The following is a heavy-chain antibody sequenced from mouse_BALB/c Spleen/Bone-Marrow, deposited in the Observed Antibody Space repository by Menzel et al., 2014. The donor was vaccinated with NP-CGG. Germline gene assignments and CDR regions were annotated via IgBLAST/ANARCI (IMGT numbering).Heavy chain of an antibody. CDR3: TRSRDYGNWFAY. D-gene: IGHD2-1*01. CDR1: GYTFTSYW. Sequence: QVQLKESGAELVKPGASVKMSCKASGYTFTSYWMHWVKQRPGQGLEWIGVIDPSDSYTSYNQKFKGKDTLTVDTSSSTAYMQLSSLTSEDSAVYYCTRSRDYGNWFAYWGQGTLVTVSA. J-gene: IGHJ3*01. CDR2: IDPSDSYT. V-gene: IGHV1S127*01.